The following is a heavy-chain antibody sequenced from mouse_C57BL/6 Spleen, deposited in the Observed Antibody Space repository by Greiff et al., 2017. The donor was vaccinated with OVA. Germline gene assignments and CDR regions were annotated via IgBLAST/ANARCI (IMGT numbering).Heavy chain of an antibody. V-gene: IGHV1-9*01. CDR3: ARWGFITTVVATDYFDY. J-gene: IGHJ2*01. Sequence: VQLQQSGAELMKPGASVKLSCKATGYTFTGYWIEWVKQRPGHGLEWIGEILPGSGSTNYNEKFKGKATFTADTSSNTAYMQLSSLTTEDSAIYYCARWGFITTVVATDYFDYWGQGTTLTVSS. CDR1: GYTFTGYW. CDR2: ILPGSGST. D-gene: IGHD1-1*01.